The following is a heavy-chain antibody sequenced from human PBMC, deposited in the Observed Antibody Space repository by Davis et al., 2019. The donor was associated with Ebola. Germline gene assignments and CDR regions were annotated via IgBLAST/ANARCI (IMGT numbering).Heavy chain of an antibody. D-gene: IGHD2-21*01. CDR2: ISGSGGSP. CDR3: ANIDAYCGGDCYRGGYYYYYYGMDV. J-gene: IGHJ6*02. V-gene: IGHV3-23*01. CDR1: GFTFSSYA. Sequence: PGGSLRLSCAASGFTFSSYAMSWVRQAPGKGLEWVSAISGSGGSPYYADSVKGRFTISRDNSKNTRYLQMNSLRAEDTAVYYCANIDAYCGGDCYRGGYYYYYYGMDVWGQGTTVTVSS.